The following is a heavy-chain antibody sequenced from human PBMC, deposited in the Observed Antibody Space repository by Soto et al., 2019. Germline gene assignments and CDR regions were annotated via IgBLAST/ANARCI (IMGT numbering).Heavy chain of an antibody. J-gene: IGHJ4*02. V-gene: IGHV5-51*01. CDR1: GYSFTSYW. Sequence: PGESLKISCKGSGYSFTSYWIGWVRQMPGKGLEWMGIIYPGDSDTRYSPSFQGQVTISADKSISTAYLQWSSLKASDTAMYYCARVEYGSGSYYNFYYWGQGTLVTVSS. CDR2: IYPGDSDT. CDR3: ARVEYGSGSYYNFYY. D-gene: IGHD3-10*01.